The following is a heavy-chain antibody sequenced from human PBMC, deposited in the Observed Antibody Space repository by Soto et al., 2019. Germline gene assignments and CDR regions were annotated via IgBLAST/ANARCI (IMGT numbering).Heavy chain of an antibody. J-gene: IGHJ4*02. CDR1: GGSFSGYY. V-gene: IGHV4-34*01. Sequence: PSETLSLTSAVYGGSFSGYYWSWIRQPPGKGLEWIGEINHSGSTNYNPSLKSRVTISVDTSKNQFSLKLSSVTAADTAVYYCARRVVVTANRFDYWGQGTLVTVS. CDR3: ARRVVVTANRFDY. CDR2: INHSGST. D-gene: IGHD2-21*02.